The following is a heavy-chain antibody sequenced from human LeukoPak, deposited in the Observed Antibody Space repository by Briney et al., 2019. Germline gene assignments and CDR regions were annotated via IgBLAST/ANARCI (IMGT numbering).Heavy chain of an antibody. CDR3: ARGGTTVTPGLLWFDP. V-gene: IGHV4-59*11. CDR2: IYYSGST. CDR1: GGSISSHY. D-gene: IGHD4-17*01. J-gene: IGHJ5*02. Sequence: SETLSLTCSVSGGSISSHYWSWIRQPPGKGLEWLGYIYYSGSTKYNPSLKSRVTISVDTSKNQFSLKLSSVTAADTAVYYCARGGTTVTPGLLWFDPWGQGTLVTVSS.